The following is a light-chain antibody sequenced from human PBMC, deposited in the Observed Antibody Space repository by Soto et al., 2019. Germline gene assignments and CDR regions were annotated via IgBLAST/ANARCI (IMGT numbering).Light chain of an antibody. CDR3: AAWDDSQSGWV. V-gene: IGLV1-47*01. CDR1: SSNIGSNY. J-gene: IGLJ3*02. Sequence: QSVLTQPPSASGTPGQRVTISCSGSSSNIGSNYVYWYQQLPGTAPKLLIYRNNQRPSGVPDRFSGSKSGTSASLAISGLRSEDEADYYCAAWDDSQSGWVFGGGTMLTVL. CDR2: RNN.